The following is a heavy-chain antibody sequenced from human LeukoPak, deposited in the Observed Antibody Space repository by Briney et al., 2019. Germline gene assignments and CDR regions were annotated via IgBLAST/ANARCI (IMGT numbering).Heavy chain of an antibody. J-gene: IGHJ4*02. CDR1: GFTLSSYS. V-gene: IGHV3-48*01. Sequence: GGSLRLSCATSGFTLSSYSMNWVRQAPGKGLEWLSYISDSSGTIFYADSVKGRFTISRDNAKNSLYLQMNSLRAEDTAVYYCARDGSLWGQGTLVTVSS. CDR3: ARDGSL. CDR2: ISDSSGTI.